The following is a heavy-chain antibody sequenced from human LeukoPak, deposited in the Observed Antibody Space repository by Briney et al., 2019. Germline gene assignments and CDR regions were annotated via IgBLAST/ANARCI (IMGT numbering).Heavy chain of an antibody. D-gene: IGHD6-6*01. CDR3: AKDRKAARAYYFDY. Sequence: GGSLRLSCAASGFTFTSSAMSWVRQAPGKGLEWVSAISGSGGSTYYADSVKGRFTISRDNSKNTLYLQMNSLRAEDTAVYYCAKDRKAARAYYFDYWGQGTLVTVSS. CDR1: GFTFTSSA. CDR2: ISGSGGST. J-gene: IGHJ4*02. V-gene: IGHV3-23*01.